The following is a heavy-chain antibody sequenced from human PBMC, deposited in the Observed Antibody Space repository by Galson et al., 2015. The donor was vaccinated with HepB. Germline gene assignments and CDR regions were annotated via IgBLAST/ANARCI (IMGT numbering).Heavy chain of an antibody. J-gene: IGHJ3*01. Sequence: SLRLSCAASRFSFGDYAMHWVRQAPGKGLEWVSGISWNSGSIDYADSVKGRFTISRDNAKNSLYLQMNSLRAEDTALYYCAKDIEGRGSWYNGDAFDVWGQGTMVTVSS. CDR2: ISWNSGSI. V-gene: IGHV3-9*01. D-gene: IGHD6-13*01. CDR1: RFSFGDYA. CDR3: AKDIEGRGSWYNGDAFDV.